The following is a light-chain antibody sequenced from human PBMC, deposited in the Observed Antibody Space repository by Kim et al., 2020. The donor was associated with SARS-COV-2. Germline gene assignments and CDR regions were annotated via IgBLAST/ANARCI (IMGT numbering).Light chain of an antibody. Sequence: SYELTQPPSVSVAPGKTARITCGGNNIGSKSVHWYQQKPGQAPVLVIYYDSDRPSGIPERFSGSNSGNTATLTISRVEAGDEADYYCQGWDSSGDHTYVFETGTKVTVL. CDR2: YDS. J-gene: IGLJ1*01. CDR3: QGWDSSGDHTYV. V-gene: IGLV3-21*04. CDR1: NIGSKS.